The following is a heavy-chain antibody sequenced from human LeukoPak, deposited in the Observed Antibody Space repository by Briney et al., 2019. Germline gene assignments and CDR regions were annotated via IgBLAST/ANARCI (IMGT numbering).Heavy chain of an antibody. J-gene: IGHJ4*02. V-gene: IGHV3-11*01. D-gene: IGHD1-1*01. CDR3: ARDRTLGRLDY. CDR2: ISSGSTI. CDR1: GFTFSDYY. Sequence: GGSLRLSCAASGFTFSDYYMSWIRQAPGKGLEWVSYISSGSTIYYADSVKGRFTISRDNAKNSLYLQMNSLRAEDTAVYYCARDRTLGRLDYWGQGTLVTVSS.